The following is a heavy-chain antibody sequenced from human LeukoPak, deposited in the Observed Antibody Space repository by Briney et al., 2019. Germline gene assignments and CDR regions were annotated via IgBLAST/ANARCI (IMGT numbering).Heavy chain of an antibody. D-gene: IGHD6-13*01. Sequence: GGSLRLSCAASGFTFSSYSMNWVRQAPGKGLEWVSIISSSSSYIYYADSVKGRFTISRDNAKNSLYLQMNSLRAEDTAVYYCARAYSRDYYMDVWGKGTTVSVSS. CDR3: ARAYSRDYYMDV. CDR2: ISSSSSYI. V-gene: IGHV3-21*01. J-gene: IGHJ6*03. CDR1: GFTFSSYS.